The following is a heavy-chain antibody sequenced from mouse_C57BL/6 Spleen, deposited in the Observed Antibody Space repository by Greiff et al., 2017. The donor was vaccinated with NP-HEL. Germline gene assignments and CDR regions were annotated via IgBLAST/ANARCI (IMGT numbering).Heavy chain of an antibody. D-gene: IGHD2-13*01. Sequence: QVQLQQPGAELVKPGASVKLSCKASGYTFTSYWMHWVKQRPGQGLEWIGMIHPNSGSTNYTEKFKSKATLPVDKSSSTAYMQLSSLTSEDSAVYYCAIWEGDYRIHAMDYWGQGTSVTVSS. V-gene: IGHV1-64*01. CDR2: IHPNSGST. CDR3: AIWEGDYRIHAMDY. CDR1: GYTFTSYW. J-gene: IGHJ4*01.